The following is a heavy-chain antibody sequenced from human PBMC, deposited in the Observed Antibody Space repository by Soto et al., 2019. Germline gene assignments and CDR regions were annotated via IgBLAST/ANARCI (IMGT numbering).Heavy chain of an antibody. CDR1: GFNVMSYW. Sequence: WGSLRLSCAVSGFNVMSYWISFGRQAPWKGLEWVASIKEDGSEIYYLHSVRGRFSISRDSAGNALHLTMNYLSAEDTGVYFCARDIGFDYVNWGQGTLVTVSS. CDR2: IKEDGSEI. CDR3: ARDIGFDYVN. J-gene: IGHJ4*02. V-gene: IGHV3-7*01. D-gene: IGHD3-16*01.